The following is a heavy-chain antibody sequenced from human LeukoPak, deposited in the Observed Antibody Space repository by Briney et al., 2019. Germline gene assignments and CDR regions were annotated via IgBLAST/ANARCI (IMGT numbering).Heavy chain of an antibody. D-gene: IGHD4-17*01. V-gene: IGHV1-69*05. CDR2: IIPVFGTP. CDR1: GGTFNTYA. CDR3: ARIEGDYGVFVF. J-gene: IGHJ4*02. Sequence: SVKVTCKASGGTFNTYAFNWVRQAPGQGLEWMGRIIPVFGTPHYAQKYQGRLTITTDEFASTVYMELSSLRSQDTAIYYCARIEGDYGVFVFWGQGTLVTVSS.